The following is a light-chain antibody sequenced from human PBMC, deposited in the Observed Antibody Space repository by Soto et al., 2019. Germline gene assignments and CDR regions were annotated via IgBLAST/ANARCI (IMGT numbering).Light chain of an antibody. V-gene: IGKV4-1*01. CDR2: WAS. CDR3: QQYYSTPPT. CDR1: QSVLYSSNNKNY. J-gene: IGKJ1*01. Sequence: DIVMTQSPDSLAVSLGERATINCKSSQSVLYSSNNKNYLAWYQQKPGQPPKLLIYWASTRESGVPDRFSGSRSGTDFTLTISSLQAADVAVYYCQQYYSTPPTFGQGTKVEIK.